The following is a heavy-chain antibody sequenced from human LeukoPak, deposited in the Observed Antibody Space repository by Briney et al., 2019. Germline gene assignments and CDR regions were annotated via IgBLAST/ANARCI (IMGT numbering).Heavy chain of an antibody. CDR1: GFTFSSYA. V-gene: IGHV3-23*01. J-gene: IGHJ4*02. Sequence: GGSLRLSCAASGFTFSSYAMSWVRQAPEKGLEWVSAISGSGGSTYYADSVKGWFTISRDNSKNTLYMQMNSLRAEDTAVYYCAKGHVEMATITAFDYWGQGTLVTVSS. D-gene: IGHD5-24*01. CDR3: AKGHVEMATITAFDY. CDR2: ISGSGGST.